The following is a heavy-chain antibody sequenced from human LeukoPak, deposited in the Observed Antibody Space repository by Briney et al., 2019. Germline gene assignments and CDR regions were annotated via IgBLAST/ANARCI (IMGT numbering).Heavy chain of an antibody. D-gene: IGHD2-21*02. J-gene: IGHJ4*02. CDR3: ARLGRNTAVDY. CDR2: IYYSGST. CDR1: GGSISSYY. V-gene: IGHV4-59*08. Sequence: SETLSLTCTVSGGSISSYYWSWIRQPPGKGLEWIGYIYYSGSTNYNPSLKSRVTISVDTSKNQFSLKLSSVTAADTAAYYCARLGRNTAVDYWGQGTLVTVSS.